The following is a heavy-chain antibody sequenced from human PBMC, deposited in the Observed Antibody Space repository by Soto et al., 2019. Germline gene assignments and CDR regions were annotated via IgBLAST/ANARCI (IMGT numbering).Heavy chain of an antibody. V-gene: IGHV3-23*01. Sequence: GVSLRLSCAASGFTFSSYAMSWVRQAPGKGLEWVSAISGSGGSTYYADSVKGRFTISRDNSKNTLYLQMNSLRAEDTAVYYCAKDGNTYYDFWSGYYHSHHFDYWGQGTLVNVSS. J-gene: IGHJ4*02. D-gene: IGHD3-3*01. CDR1: GFTFSSYA. CDR2: ISGSGGST. CDR3: AKDGNTYYDFWSGYYHSHHFDY.